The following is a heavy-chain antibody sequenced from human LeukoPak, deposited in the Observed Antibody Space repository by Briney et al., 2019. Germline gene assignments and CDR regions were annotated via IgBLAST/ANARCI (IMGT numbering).Heavy chain of an antibody. D-gene: IGHD3-10*01. Sequence: SVKFSCKASGGTFSSYAISWVRQAPGQGREWMGRIIPILGIANYAQKFQGRVTSTAEKSTSTAYMELSSLRSEDTAVYYCAIRYGSGSSYNDSWGQGPLVTVSS. CDR2: IIPILGIA. J-gene: IGHJ4*02. CDR3: AIRYGSGSSYNDS. V-gene: IGHV1-69*04. CDR1: GGTFSSYA.